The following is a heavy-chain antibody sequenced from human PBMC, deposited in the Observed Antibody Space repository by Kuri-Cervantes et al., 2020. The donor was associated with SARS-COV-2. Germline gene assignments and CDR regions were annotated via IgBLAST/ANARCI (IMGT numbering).Heavy chain of an antibody. J-gene: IGHJ4*02. Sequence: LRLSCTVSGGSISSGDYYWSWIRQPPGKGLEWIGYVYYSGSTYYNPSLKSRVTISVDTSKNQFSLKLSSVTAADTAAYYCARHPHAVAGPIDYWGQGTLVTVSS. D-gene: IGHD6-19*01. CDR2: VYYSGST. CDR3: ARHPHAVAGPIDY. CDR1: GGSISSGDYY. V-gene: IGHV4-30-4*08.